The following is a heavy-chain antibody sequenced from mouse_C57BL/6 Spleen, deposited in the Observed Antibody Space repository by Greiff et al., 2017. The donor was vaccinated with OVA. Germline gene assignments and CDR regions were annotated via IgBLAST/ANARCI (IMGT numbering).Heavy chain of an antibody. V-gene: IGHV1-52*01. CDR3: ASYYYGSSVEDYFDY. Sequence: VQLQQPGAELVRPGSSVKLSCKASGYTFTSYWMHWVKQRPIQGLEWIGNIDPSDSETHYNQKFKDKATLTVDKSSSTAYMQLSSLTSEDSAVYYCASYYYGSSVEDYFDYWGQGTTLTVSS. CDR1: GYTFTSYW. D-gene: IGHD1-1*01. J-gene: IGHJ2*01. CDR2: IDPSDSET.